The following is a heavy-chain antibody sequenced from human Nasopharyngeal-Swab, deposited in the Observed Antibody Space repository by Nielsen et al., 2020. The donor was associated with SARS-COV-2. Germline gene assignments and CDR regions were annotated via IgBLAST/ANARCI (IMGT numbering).Heavy chain of an antibody. V-gene: IGHV2-5*02. J-gene: IGHJ5*02. CDR1: GFSLSTSGVG. CDR3: AHRPGFGELLSDWFDP. CDR2: IYWDDDK. D-gene: IGHD3-10*01. Sequence: SGPTLVQPTQTCTLTCTFSGFSLSTSGVGVGWSRQPPGKALEWLALIYWDDDKRYSPSLKSRLTITKDTSKNQVVLTMTNMDPVDTATYYCAHRPGFGELLSDWFDPWGQGTRVTVSS.